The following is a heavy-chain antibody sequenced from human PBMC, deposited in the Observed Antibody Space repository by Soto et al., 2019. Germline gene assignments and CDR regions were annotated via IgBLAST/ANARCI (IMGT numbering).Heavy chain of an antibody. V-gene: IGHV3-48*01. CDR1: GFTFSSYS. CDR2: ISSSSSTI. J-gene: IGHJ6*03. CDR3: ARVALVTYYYYMDV. Sequence: EVQLVESGGGLVQPGGSLRLSCAASGFTFSSYSMNWVRQAPVKGLEWVSYISSSSSTIYYADSVKGRFTISRDNAKNSLYLQMNSLRAEDTAVYYCARVALVTYYYYMDVWGKGTTVTVSS.